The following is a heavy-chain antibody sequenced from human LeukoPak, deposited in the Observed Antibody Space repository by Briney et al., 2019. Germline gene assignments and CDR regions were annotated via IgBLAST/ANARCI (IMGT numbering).Heavy chain of an antibody. J-gene: IGHJ6*02. CDR2: IYPDDSDA. CDR3: ARGAYGSGSYYNYYGMDV. Sequence: GESLKISCKGSGSHFGTRWVAWVRQLPGKGLEWMGIIYPDDSDARYSPSFQGQVTISADKSINTAYLQWSSLKASDTAIYFCARGAYGSGSYYNYYGMDVWGQGTTVTVSS. D-gene: IGHD3-10*01. CDR1: GSHFGTRW. V-gene: IGHV5-51*01.